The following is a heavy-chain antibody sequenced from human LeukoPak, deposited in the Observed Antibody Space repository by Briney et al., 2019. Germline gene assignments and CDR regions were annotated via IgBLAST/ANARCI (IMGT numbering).Heavy chain of an antibody. CDR3: ARRTTSWFDP. CDR1: GGSISSGGYY. J-gene: IGHJ5*02. CDR2: IYYSGST. Sequence: PSETPSLTCTVSGGSISSGGYYWSWIRQHPGKGLERIGYIYYSGSTYYNPSLKSRVTISVDTSKNQFSLKLSSVTAADTAVYYCARRTTSWFDPWGQGTLVTVSS. D-gene: IGHD4-17*01. V-gene: IGHV4-31*03.